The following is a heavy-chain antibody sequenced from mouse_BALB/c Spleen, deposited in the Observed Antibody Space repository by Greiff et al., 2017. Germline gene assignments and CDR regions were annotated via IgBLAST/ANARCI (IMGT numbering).Heavy chain of an antibody. CDR3: ARHEKYDNYGGYFDY. Sequence: EVQLQQSGGDLVKPGGSLKLSCAVSGFTFSSYGMSWVRRTPDQRLVWVATIRSGGSYTYYPDSVKGRFTISRDNAKNTLYLQMSSLKSEDTAMYYCARHEKYDNYGGYFDYWGQGTTLTVSS. J-gene: IGHJ2*01. CDR1: GFTFSSYG. D-gene: IGHD2-10*02. V-gene: IGHV5-6*01. CDR2: IRSGGSYT.